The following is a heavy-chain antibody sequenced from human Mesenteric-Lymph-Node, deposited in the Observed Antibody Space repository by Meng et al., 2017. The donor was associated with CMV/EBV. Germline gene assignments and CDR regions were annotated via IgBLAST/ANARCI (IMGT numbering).Heavy chain of an antibody. CDR1: GFTFSSYS. CDR2: ISSRSSYI. J-gene: IGHJ6*02. Sequence: GESLKISCAASGFTFSSYSMNWVRQAPGKGLEWVSSISSRSSYIYYADSVKGRFTISRDNAKNSLYLQMNSLRAEDTAVYYCARDVWGQGTTVTVSS. CDR3: ARDV. V-gene: IGHV3-21*01.